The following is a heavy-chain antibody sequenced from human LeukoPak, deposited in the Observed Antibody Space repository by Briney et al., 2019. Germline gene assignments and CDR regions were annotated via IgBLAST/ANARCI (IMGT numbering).Heavy chain of an antibody. V-gene: IGHV3-73*01. Sequence: GGTLKLSCAASRSMFSGSIMHWVRQAPGKGLEWVGRVRSRGYNHATEYAASVKVRFTISRDDSKNTAYLQMNSLKIEDTAVYYCTRHKGESTYFYYYGMDVWGQGTTVTVSS. CDR2: VRSRGYNHAT. J-gene: IGHJ6*02. CDR1: RSMFSGSI. CDR3: TRHKGESTYFYYYGMDV. D-gene: IGHD1-26*01.